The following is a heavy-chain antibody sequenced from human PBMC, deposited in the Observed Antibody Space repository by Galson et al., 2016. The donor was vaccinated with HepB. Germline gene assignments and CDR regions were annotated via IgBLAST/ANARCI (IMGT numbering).Heavy chain of an antibody. V-gene: IGHV3-49*03. CDR1: GFTFGDYH. CDR2: IRPKRYGGTI. Sequence: SLRLSCAASGFTFGDYHIIWFRQAPGKGLEWVSFIRPKRYGGTIEYAASVKDRFTISRDDSKSIAYLQMNSLTIEDTAVYYCSRIERAAESAYYYYMAVWGKGATVTVSS. J-gene: IGHJ6*03. D-gene: IGHD6-13*01. CDR3: SRIERAAESAYYYYMAV.